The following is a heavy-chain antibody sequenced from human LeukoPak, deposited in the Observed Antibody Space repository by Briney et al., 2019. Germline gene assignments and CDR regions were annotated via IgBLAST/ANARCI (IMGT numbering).Heavy chain of an antibody. CDR1: GYTFTGYY. CDR3: ARRAVERYFDWLDKYYFDY. D-gene: IGHD3-9*01. V-gene: IGHV1-2*02. Sequence: ASVKVSCKASGYTFTGYYMHWVRQAPGQGLEWMGWINPNSGGTNYAQKFQGRVTMTRDTSISTAYMELSRLRSDDTAVYYCARRAVERYFDWLDKYYFDYWGQGTLVTVSS. CDR2: INPNSGGT. J-gene: IGHJ4*02.